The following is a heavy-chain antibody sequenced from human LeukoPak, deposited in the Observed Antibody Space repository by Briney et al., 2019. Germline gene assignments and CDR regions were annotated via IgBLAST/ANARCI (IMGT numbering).Heavy chain of an antibody. J-gene: IGHJ4*02. Sequence: PSETLSLTCTVSGGSISSYYWSCIRQPPGKGLEWIGYIYYSGSTNYNPSLKSRVTISVDTSKNQFSLKLSSVTAADTAVYYCARVNDSSMDYWGQGTLVTVSS. D-gene: IGHD6-13*01. V-gene: IGHV4-59*01. CDR1: GGSISSYY. CDR2: IYYSGST. CDR3: ARVNDSSMDY.